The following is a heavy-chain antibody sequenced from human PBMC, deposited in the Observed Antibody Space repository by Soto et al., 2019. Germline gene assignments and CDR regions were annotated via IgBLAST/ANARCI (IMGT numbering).Heavy chain of an antibody. CDR2: INPSGGST. V-gene: IGHV1-46*01. CDR3: ARSTAVAETYYYYGMDV. CDR1: GYTFTSYY. Sequence: ASVKVSCKASGYTFTSYYMHWVRQAPGQGLEWMGIINPSGGSTSYAQKFQGRVTMTRDTSTSTVYMELSSLRSEDTAVYYCARSTAVAETYYYYGMDVWRQGTTVTVSS. J-gene: IGHJ6*02. D-gene: IGHD6-19*01.